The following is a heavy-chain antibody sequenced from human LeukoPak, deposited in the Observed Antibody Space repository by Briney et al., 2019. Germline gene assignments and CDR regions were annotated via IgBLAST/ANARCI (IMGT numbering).Heavy chain of an antibody. CDR1: GYTFTSYG. J-gene: IGHJ4*02. CDR2: INTNTGNP. CDR3: ARDAGLAARLYYFDY. D-gene: IGHD6-6*01. Sequence: ASVKVSCKASGYTFTSYGISWVRQAPGQGLEWMGWINTNTGNPTYAQGFTGRFVFSLDTSVSTAYLQISSLKAEDTAVYYCARDAGLAARLYYFDYWGQGTLVTVSS. V-gene: IGHV7-4-1*02.